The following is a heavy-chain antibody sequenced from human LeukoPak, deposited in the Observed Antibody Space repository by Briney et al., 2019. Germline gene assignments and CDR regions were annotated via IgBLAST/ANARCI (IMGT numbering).Heavy chain of an antibody. Sequence: PGGSLRLSCAASGFTFSSYWMHWVRQAPGKRLVWVSRINSDGSSTSYADSVKGRFTISRDNAKNSLYLQMNSLRAEDTAVYYCARVGYSSGWYEGYWGQGTLVTVSS. CDR2: INSDGSST. D-gene: IGHD6-19*01. CDR1: GFTFSSYW. V-gene: IGHV3-74*01. J-gene: IGHJ4*02. CDR3: ARVGYSSGWYEGY.